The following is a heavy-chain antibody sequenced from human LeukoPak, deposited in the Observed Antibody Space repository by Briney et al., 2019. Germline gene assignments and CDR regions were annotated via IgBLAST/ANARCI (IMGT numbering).Heavy chain of an antibody. J-gene: IGHJ3*02. Sequence: GGSLRLSCAASGLTFSSYAMHWVRQAPGKGLEYVSAISSNGGSTYYANSVKGRFTISRDNAKNSLYLQMNSLRAEDMALYYCAKLAAAGTHGAFDIWGQGTMVTVSS. D-gene: IGHD6-13*01. V-gene: IGHV3-64*01. CDR2: ISSNGGST. CDR3: AKLAAAGTHGAFDI. CDR1: GLTFSSYA.